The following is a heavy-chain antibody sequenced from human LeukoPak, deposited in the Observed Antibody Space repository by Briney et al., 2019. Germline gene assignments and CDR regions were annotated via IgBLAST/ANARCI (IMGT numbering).Heavy chain of an antibody. CDR3: ARLLSGATWGAFDI. D-gene: IGHD6-25*01. CDR1: GYIFTTSW. V-gene: IGHV5-51*01. J-gene: IGHJ3*02. Sequence: GASLQISGKGSGYIFTTSWIGGVRPLPGKGLEWMGIINPGDSDTRYSPSLQGQLTISADKSISTAYLQWSSLKASDTAMYYCARLLSGATWGAFDIWGQGTVVTVSS. CDR2: INPGDSDT.